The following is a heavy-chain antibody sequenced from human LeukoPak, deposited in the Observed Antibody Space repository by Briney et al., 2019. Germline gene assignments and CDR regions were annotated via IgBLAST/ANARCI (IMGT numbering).Heavy chain of an antibody. CDR2: ISYTGST. CDR3: ARARGYYDSSGYVQHAFDI. D-gene: IGHD3-22*01. Sequence: SETLSLTCTVSGGSISSTSYYWGWIRQPPGKGLEWIGSISYTGSTYYNPSLKSRVTISVDTSKNQFSLKLTSVTAADTAVYYCARARGYYDSSGYVQHAFDIWGQGTMVTVSS. J-gene: IGHJ3*02. V-gene: IGHV4-39*07. CDR1: GGSISSTSYY.